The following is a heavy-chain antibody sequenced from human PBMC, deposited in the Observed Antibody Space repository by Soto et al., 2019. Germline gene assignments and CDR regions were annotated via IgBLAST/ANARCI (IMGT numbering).Heavy chain of an antibody. J-gene: IGHJ5*02. CDR1: GGSISSSNYY. V-gene: IGHV4-39*01. CDR3: ASPKIAFYNWFDP. Sequence: TSETLSLTCTVSGGSISSSNYYWGWIRQPPGKGLEWIGSIYYSGNTYYNPSLKSRVTISVDTSKNQFSLKLSSVTAADTAVYYCASPKIAFYNWFDPWGQGTLVTVSS. D-gene: IGHD3-3*02. CDR2: IYYSGNT.